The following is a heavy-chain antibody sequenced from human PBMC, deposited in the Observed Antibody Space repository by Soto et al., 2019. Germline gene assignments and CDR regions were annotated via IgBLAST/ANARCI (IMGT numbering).Heavy chain of an antibody. CDR3: ARARAEMATIRAPMDV. Sequence: ASVKVSCKASGGTFSSYAISWVRQAPGQGLEWMGGIIPIFGTANYAQKFQGRVTITADESTSTAYMELSSLRSEDMAVYYCARARAEMATIRAPMDVWGQGTTVTVSS. J-gene: IGHJ6*02. V-gene: IGHV1-69*13. CDR2: IIPIFGTA. D-gene: IGHD5-12*01. CDR1: GGTFSSYA.